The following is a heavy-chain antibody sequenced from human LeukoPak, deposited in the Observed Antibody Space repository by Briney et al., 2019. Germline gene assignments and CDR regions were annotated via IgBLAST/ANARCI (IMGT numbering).Heavy chain of an antibody. J-gene: IGHJ4*02. V-gene: IGHV4-59*01. D-gene: IGHD3-16*01. CDR3: ARDRSNWGYYFDY. CDR1: GGSISSYY. Sequence: SETLSLTCTVSGGSISSYYWSWIRQSPGKGLEWIGYIYYSGSTNYNPSLKSRVTISVDTSKNQFSLKLSSVTAADTAVYYCARDRSNWGYYFDYWGQGTLVTVSS. CDR2: IYYSGST.